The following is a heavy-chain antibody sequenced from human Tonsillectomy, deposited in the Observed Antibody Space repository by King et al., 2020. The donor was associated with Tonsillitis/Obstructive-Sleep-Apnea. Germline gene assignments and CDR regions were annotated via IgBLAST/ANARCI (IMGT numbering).Heavy chain of an antibody. J-gene: IGHJ5*02. D-gene: IGHD6-13*01. Sequence: VQLQESGPGLVKPSETLSLTCTVSGGSISSYYWSWIRQPPGKGLEWIGYIYYSGSTNYNPSLKSRVTMSVDTSKNQFSLKLSSVTAADTAVYYCARLVAAAGRGYNWCDPWGQGTLVTVSS. CDR3: ARLVAAAGRGYNWCDP. CDR2: IYYSGST. V-gene: IGHV4-59*08. CDR1: GGSISSYY.